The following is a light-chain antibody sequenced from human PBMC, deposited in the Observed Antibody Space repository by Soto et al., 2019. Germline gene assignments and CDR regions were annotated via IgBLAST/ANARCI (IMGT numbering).Light chain of an antibody. Sequence: DIQLTQSPSFLSASIGDRVTISCRATQAMSTYLAWYQQKPGKAPKLLIYSASTLQSGVPSRFSGSGSGTWITLTISSLQPEDFATYYCQQLKSYPLTFGGGTKVESK. CDR1: QAMSTY. CDR3: QQLKSYPLT. V-gene: IGKV1-9*01. CDR2: SAS. J-gene: IGKJ4*01.